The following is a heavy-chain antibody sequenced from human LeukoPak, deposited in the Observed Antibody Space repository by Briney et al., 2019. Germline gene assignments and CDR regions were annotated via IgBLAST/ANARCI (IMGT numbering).Heavy chain of an antibody. V-gene: IGHV3-73*01. J-gene: IGHJ4*02. CDR2: IRSKANSYAT. CDR1: GFTFGGSA. CDR3: TRQHFRIAAAGISD. D-gene: IGHD6-13*01. Sequence: PGGSLRLSCAASGFTFGGSAMHWVRQASGKGLEWVGRIRSKANSYATAYAASVKGRFTISRDDSKNTAYLQMNSLKTEDTAVYYCTRQHFRIAAAGISDWGQGTLVTVSS.